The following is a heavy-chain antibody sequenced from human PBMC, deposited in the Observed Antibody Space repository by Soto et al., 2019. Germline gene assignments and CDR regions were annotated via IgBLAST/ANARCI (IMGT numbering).Heavy chain of an antibody. CDR2: INGYDGKK. J-gene: IGHJ5*02. V-gene: IGHV1-18*01. CDR3: ARHNSQWPNWFDP. D-gene: IGHD1-1*01. CDR1: GYTFTSYG. Sequence: QVQLVQSGAEVKKPGASVKVSCKASGYTFTSYGISWVRQTPGQGIEWVGWINGYDGKKDYEQKFQGRANMTTDTSTSTGYMDLRSLRSDDTAVYYCARHNSQWPNWFDPWGQGTLVTVSS.